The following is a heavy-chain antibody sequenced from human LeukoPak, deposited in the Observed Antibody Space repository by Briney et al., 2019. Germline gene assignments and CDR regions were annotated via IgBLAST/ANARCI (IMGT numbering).Heavy chain of an antibody. Sequence: PGGSLRLSCAASGFTFSTYGMHWVRQAPGEGLEWVAFIRYDGSNKYYADSVKGRFTISRDNSKNTLYLQMNSLRAEDMAMYFCAKDKDPWKSTSISDFDYWGQGTLVTVSS. D-gene: IGHD1-1*01. J-gene: IGHJ4*02. CDR1: GFTFSTYG. CDR2: IRYDGSNK. CDR3: AKDKDPWKSTSISDFDY. V-gene: IGHV3-30*02.